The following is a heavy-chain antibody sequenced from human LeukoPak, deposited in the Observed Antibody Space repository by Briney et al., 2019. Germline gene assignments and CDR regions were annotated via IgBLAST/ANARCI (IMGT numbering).Heavy chain of an antibody. CDR2: IYYSGTT. CDR3: ARQVSDYFYYYIDV. V-gene: IGHV4-39*01. Sequence: PSETLSLTCSVSVGSISSSGYYGNWIRQPPGKGLDWVGSIYYSGTTYYNSSLKSRVTISEDTSKNRFSLMLTSVTAADTAVYYCARQVSDYFYYYIDVWGEGTTVIVSS. J-gene: IGHJ6*03. CDR1: VGSISSSGYY.